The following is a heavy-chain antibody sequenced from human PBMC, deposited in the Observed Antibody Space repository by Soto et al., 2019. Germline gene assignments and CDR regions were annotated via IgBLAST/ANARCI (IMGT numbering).Heavy chain of an antibody. D-gene: IGHD3-10*01. V-gene: IGHV4-59*01. Sequence: QVQLQESGPGLVKPSETLSLTCTVSGGSISSYYWSWIRRPPGKGLEWIGYIYNSGSTHSNPSLQSRVTISVDTSKHQCSLKLSSGNAADTGIYYCERARMNMVREVSQSNMDVWGQGTTVIVSS. CDR2: IYNSGST. J-gene: IGHJ6*02. CDR3: ERARMNMVREVSQSNMDV. CDR1: GGSISSYY.